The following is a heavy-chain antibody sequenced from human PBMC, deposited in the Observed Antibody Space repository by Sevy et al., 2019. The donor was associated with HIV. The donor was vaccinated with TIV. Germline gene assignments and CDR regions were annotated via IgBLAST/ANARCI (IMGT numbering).Heavy chain of an antibody. J-gene: IGHJ6*02. Sequence: GGSLRLSCAASGFTFSSYDMHWVRQATGKGLEWVSSIGTAGDTYYPGSVKGRFTISRENAKNSLYLQMNSLRAGDTAVYYCARSIAGASGGGYYYGMDVWGQGTTVTVSS. D-gene: IGHD6-19*01. CDR1: GFTFSSYD. CDR3: ARSIAGASGGGYYYGMDV. V-gene: IGHV3-13*01. CDR2: IGTAGDT.